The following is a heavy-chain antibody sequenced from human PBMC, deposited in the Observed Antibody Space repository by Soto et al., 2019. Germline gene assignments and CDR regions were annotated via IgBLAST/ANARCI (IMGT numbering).Heavy chain of an antibody. J-gene: IGHJ4*02. CDR3: ARGRGY. CDR1: GGSFSGYY. CDR2: INHSGST. V-gene: IGHV4-34*01. Sequence: SETLSLSCAVYGGSFSGYYWSWIRQPPGKGLEWIGEINHSGSTNYNPSLKSRVTISVDTSKNQFSLKLSSVTAADTAVYYCARGRGYWGQGTLVTVSS. D-gene: IGHD3-10*01.